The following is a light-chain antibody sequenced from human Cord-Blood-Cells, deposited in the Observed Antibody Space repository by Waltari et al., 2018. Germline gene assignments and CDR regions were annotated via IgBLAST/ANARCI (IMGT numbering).Light chain of an antibody. Sequence: QTVVTQEPSLTVSPGGTVTLTCPSSTGAVTSGYSPNWFQQKPGQAPRALIYSTSNQPSWTPARFSGSLLGGKAALTLSGVQPEDEAEYYCLLYYGGAVVFGGGTKLTVL. CDR3: LLYYGGAVV. CDR2: STS. J-gene: IGLJ2*01. V-gene: IGLV7-43*01. CDR1: TGAVTSGYS.